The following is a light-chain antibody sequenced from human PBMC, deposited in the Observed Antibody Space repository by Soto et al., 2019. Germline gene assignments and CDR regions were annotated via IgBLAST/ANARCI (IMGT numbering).Light chain of an antibody. CDR3: CSYRSVNTVV. Sequence: QSVLTQPASVSGSPGQSITLSCTGTSSDVGFFNYVSWYQQYPGKAPKLMIYEVTNRPSGVSIRFSGSKSGNTASLTISGLQAEDEADYYCCSYRSVNTVVFGRGTKLTVL. CDR2: EVT. CDR1: SSDVGFFNY. J-gene: IGLJ2*01. V-gene: IGLV2-14*01.